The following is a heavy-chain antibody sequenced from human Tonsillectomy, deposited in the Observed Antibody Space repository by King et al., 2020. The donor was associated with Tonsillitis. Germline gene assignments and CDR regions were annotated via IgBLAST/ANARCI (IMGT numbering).Heavy chain of an antibody. Sequence: VQLVESGGGLVQPGGSLRLSCAASGFTFSSYAMSWVRQAPGKGLEWVSVIYSGGTSTYYVDSVKGRFTISRENSKNTLYLQMNSLRAEDTAVYYCAKDEVPEYYDSSGYVVYWGQGTLVTVSS. CDR2: IYSGGTST. CDR3: AKDEVPEYYDSSGYVVY. V-gene: IGHV3-23*03. CDR1: GFTFSSYA. D-gene: IGHD3-22*01. J-gene: IGHJ4*02.